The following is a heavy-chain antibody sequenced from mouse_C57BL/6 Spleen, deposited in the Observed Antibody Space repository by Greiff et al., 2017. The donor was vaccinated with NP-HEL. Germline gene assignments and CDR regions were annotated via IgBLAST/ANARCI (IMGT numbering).Heavy chain of an antibody. CDR3: ARRTVVATGDD. J-gene: IGHJ2*01. D-gene: IGHD1-1*01. CDR2: IYPYNGGT. Sequence: EVKLQESGPVLVKPGASVKMSCKASGYTFTDYYMNWVKQSHGKSLEWIGDIYPYNGGTSYNEKFKGKATLTADKSSSTAYMELNSLTSEDSAVYYGARRTVVATGDDWGKGTTLTVSS. V-gene: IGHV1-19*01. CDR1: GYTFTDYY.